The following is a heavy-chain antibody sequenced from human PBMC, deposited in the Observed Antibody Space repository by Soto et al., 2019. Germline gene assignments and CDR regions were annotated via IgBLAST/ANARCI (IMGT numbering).Heavy chain of an antibody. V-gene: IGHV1-46*01. J-gene: IGHJ6*02. CDR1: GYTFTSYY. CDR3: ARGGRDYDIVAGYYRYYGMDV. D-gene: IGHD3-9*01. CDR2: INPSGGST. Sequence: ASVKVSCKASGYTFTSYYMHWVRQAPGQGLEWMGIINPSGGSTSYAQKFQGRVTMTRDTSTSTVYMELSSLISEDTAVYYCARGGRDYDIVAGYYRYYGMDVWGQGTTVTVSS.